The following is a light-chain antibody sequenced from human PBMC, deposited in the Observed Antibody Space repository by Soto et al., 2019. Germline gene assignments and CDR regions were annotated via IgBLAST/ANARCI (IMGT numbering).Light chain of an antibody. Sequence: EIVLTQSPGTLSLSPGERATLSCRASQSVSSNNLASYQQRPGQAPRVVIYGAFTRATGIPERFGGSGSGTDFTFTIRSLEPEDFAVYYCQQYCRSPFTFGPGTKVYI. CDR3: QQYCRSPFT. CDR1: QSVSSNN. CDR2: GAF. J-gene: IGKJ3*01. V-gene: IGKV3-20*01.